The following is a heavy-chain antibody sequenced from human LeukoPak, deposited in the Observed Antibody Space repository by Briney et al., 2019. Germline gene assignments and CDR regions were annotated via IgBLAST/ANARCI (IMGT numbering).Heavy chain of an antibody. CDR2: IIPIFGTA. CDR1: GGTFSSYA. V-gene: IGHV1-69*05. CDR3: AREATGRAFDP. J-gene: IGHJ5*02. D-gene: IGHD1-1*01. Sequence: SVKVSCKASGGTFSSYAISWVRQAPGQGLEWMGGIIPIFGTANYAQKFQGRVTMTTDTSTDTAYMEMRSLRSDDTAVYFCAREATGRAFDPWGQGTLVTVSS.